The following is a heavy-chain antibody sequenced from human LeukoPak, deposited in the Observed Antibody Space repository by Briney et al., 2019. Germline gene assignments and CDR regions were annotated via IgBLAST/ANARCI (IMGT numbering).Heavy chain of an antibody. CDR2: ISAYNGNT. V-gene: IGHV1-18*01. CDR1: GYTFTSYG. D-gene: IGHD3-10*01. J-gene: IGHJ5*02. Sequence: ASVKVSCKASGYTFTSYGISWVRQAPGQGLEWMGWISAYNGNTNYAQKLQGRVTMTTDTSTSTAYMELRSLRSDDTAVYYCARAKGSGNPARNWFDPWGQGTLVTVSS. CDR3: ARAKGSGNPARNWFDP.